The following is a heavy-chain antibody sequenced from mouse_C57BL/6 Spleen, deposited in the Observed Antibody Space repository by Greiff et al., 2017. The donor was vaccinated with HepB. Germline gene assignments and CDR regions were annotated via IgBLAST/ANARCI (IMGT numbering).Heavy chain of an antibody. J-gene: IGHJ1*03. CDR3: ARSGATVVATDWYFDV. D-gene: IGHD1-1*01. Sequence: VKLVESGPGLVAPSQSLSITCTVSGFSLTSYAISWVRQPPGKGLEWLGVIWTGGGTNYNSALKSRLSISKDNSKSQVFLKMNSLQTDDTARYYCARSGATVVATDWYFDVWGTGTTVTVSS. CDR2: IWTGGGT. V-gene: IGHV2-9-1*01. CDR1: GFSLTSYA.